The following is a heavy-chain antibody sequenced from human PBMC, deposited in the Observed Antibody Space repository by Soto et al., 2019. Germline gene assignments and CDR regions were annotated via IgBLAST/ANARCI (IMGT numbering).Heavy chain of an antibody. J-gene: IGHJ6*02. V-gene: IGHV3-48*01. D-gene: IGHD3-9*01. CDR3: AKEGQYYDILTGYRSYYGMDV. CDR2: ISSSSSTI. CDR1: GFTFSSYS. Sequence: GGPLRLSCAASGFTFSSYSMNWVRQAPGKGLEWVSYISSSSSTIYYADSVKGRFTISRDNSKNTLYLQMNSLRAEDTAVYYCAKEGQYYDILTGYRSYYGMDVWGQGTTVTVSS.